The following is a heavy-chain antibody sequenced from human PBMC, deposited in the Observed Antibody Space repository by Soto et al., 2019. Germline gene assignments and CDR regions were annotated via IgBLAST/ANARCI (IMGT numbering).Heavy chain of an antibody. J-gene: IGHJ6*02. D-gene: IGHD5-12*01. V-gene: IGHV1-46*01. Sequence: GASVKFSCKASGYTFTSYYMHWVRQDPGQGLEWMGIINPSGGSTIYGQKFQGRVAMTRDTSTSTVYMELSRLRSEDTAVYYCARDSTIVDIVATRRVFGGPELEDYYGMDVWGQGTTVTVSS. CDR1: GYTFTSYY. CDR2: INPSGGST. CDR3: ARDSTIVDIVATRRVFGGPELEDYYGMDV.